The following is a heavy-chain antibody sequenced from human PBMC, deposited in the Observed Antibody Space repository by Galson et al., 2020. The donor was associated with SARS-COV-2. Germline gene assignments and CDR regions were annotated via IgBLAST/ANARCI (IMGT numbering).Heavy chain of an antibody. CDR1: GFTFGDHS. V-gene: IGHV3-9*01. D-gene: IGHD7-27*01. CDR2: INWNSGTL. J-gene: IGHJ4*02. CDR3: TKGNWGSPFDS. Sequence: GGSLRLSCAASGFTFGDHSMHWVRQVPGKDLEWVSGINWNSGTLDYAVSVKGRFSISRDNAKNSLYLQMNSLRAEDTALYYCTKGNWGSPFDSWGQGILVTVSS.